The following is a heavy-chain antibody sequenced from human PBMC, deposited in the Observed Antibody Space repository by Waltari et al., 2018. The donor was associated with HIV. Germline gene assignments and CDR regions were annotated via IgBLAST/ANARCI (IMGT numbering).Heavy chain of an antibody. V-gene: IGHV3-33*01. CDR1: GFTFGSYT. J-gene: IGHJ5*02. CDR2: IWYDGSKK. D-gene: IGHD3-10*01. CDR3: TRGYRSRDYGGVNRFDP. Sequence: QTQLVESGGGVVQPGRSLRLSCEASGFTFGSYTMHWVRQAPGKGLEWVAVIWYDGSKKYYTDSVKGRFTISRDNSKNMLYLEVDSLRVEDTAVYHYTRGYRSRDYGGVNRFDPWGQGTLVTVSS.